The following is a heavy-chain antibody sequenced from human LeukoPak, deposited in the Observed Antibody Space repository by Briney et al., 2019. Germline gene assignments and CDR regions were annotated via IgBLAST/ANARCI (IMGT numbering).Heavy chain of an antibody. V-gene: IGHV3-66*01. CDR2: IYSGGST. CDR3: ARSMTGYPLYYFDY. J-gene: IGHJ4*02. Sequence: GGSLRLSCAASGFTVSSNYMSWVRQAPGKGLEWVSVIYSGGSTYYADSVKGRFTISRDNSKNTLYLQMNSLRAEDTAVYYCARSMTGYPLYYFDYWGQGTLVTVSS. D-gene: IGHD3-9*01. CDR1: GFTVSSNY.